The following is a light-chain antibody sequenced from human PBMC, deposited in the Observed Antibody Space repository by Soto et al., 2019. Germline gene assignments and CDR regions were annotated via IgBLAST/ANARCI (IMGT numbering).Light chain of an antibody. CDR1: SSDVGGYNY. CDR3: SSYAGSNNLV. J-gene: IGLJ2*01. Sequence: QSALTQPPSASGSPGQSVTISCTGTSSDVGGYNYVSWYQQHPGKAPKVMIYEVSKRPSGVPDRFSGSKSGNTASLTVSGLRAEDEADYYCSSYAGSNNLVFGGGTQLTVL. V-gene: IGLV2-8*01. CDR2: EVS.